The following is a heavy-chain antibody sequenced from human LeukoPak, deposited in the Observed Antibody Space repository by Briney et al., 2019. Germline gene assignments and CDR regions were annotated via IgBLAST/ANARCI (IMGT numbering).Heavy chain of an antibody. CDR3: ARGFDDYYDSSGYPLRDVNFDY. V-gene: IGHV1-2*02. CDR2: INPNSGGT. J-gene: IGHJ4*02. CDR1: GYTFTGYY. Sequence: GASVKVSCKASGYTFTGYYMHWVRQAPGQGLEWMGWINPNSGGTNYAQKFQGRVTMTRDTSISTAYMELSRLRSDDTAVYYCARGFDDYYDSSGYPLRDVNFDYWGQGTLVTVSS. D-gene: IGHD3-22*01.